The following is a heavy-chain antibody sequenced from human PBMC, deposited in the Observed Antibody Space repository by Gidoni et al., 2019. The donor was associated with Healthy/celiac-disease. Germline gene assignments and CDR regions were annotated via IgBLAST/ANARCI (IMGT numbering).Heavy chain of an antibody. CDR2: INWNGGST. J-gene: IGHJ4*02. V-gene: IGHV3-20*04. CDR3: ARDRPRISYSSGWDEGHFDY. D-gene: IGHD6-19*01. CDR1: GFTFDDYG. Sequence: EVQLVESGGGVVRPGGSLRLSCSASGFTFDDYGMSWVRQAPGKGLEWVSGINWNGGSTGYADSVKGRFTISRDNAKNSLYLQMNSLRAEDTALYYCARDRPRISYSSGWDEGHFDYWGQGTLVTVSS.